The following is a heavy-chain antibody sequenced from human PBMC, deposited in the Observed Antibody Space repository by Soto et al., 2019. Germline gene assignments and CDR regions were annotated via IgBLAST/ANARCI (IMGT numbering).Heavy chain of an antibody. D-gene: IGHD6-13*01. J-gene: IGHJ6*03. CDR2: SYYSGST. CDR1: GGSISSSSYY. Sequence: QLQLQESGPGLVKPSETLSLTCTVSGGSISSSSYYWGWLRQPPGQGLEWIGTSYYSGSTWYSPSLKRRVTISVDTSKNQFSLKLSSVTAADTGVYYCASFAGPSYYNYYMDVWGKGTTVTVSS. CDR3: ASFAGPSYYNYYMDV. V-gene: IGHV4-39*01.